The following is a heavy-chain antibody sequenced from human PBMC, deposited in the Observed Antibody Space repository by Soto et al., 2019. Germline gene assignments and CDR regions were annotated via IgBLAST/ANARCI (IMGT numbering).Heavy chain of an antibody. CDR3: ASGKGWFDP. Sequence: EVKLVESGGGLVQPRGSLRLSCAASGFTFSGYWMSWLRQAPGKGPEWVANIKQDGSEKYYVDSVKGRFTISRDNAKNSQYMQMNSVRVEDTAVYYCASGKGWFDPWGQGTLVTVS. V-gene: IGHV3-7*01. J-gene: IGHJ5*02. CDR2: IKQDGSEK. CDR1: GFTFSGYW.